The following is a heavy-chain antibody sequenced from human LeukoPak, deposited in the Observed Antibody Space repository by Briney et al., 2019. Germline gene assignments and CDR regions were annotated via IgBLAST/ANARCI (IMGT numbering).Heavy chain of an antibody. V-gene: IGHV3-73*01. J-gene: IGHJ4*02. CDR2: IRSKANSYAT. D-gene: IGHD3-22*01. CDR1: GFTFSGSA. CDR3: TRFDYDSSGPSDY. Sequence: GGSXRLSCAASGFTFSGSAMHWVRQASGKGLEWVGRIRSKANSYATAYAASVKGRFTISRDDSKNTAYLQMNSLKTEDTAVYYCTRFDYDSSGPSDYWGQGTLVTVSS.